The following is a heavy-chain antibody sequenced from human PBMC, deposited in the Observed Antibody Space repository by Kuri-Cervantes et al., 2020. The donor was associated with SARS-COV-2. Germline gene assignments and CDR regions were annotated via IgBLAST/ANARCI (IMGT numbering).Heavy chain of an antibody. D-gene: IGHD3-3*01. CDR3: ASSDFWGGHYYFDY. V-gene: IGHV4-39*01. CDR2: RFSSGYS. Sequence: SETLSPTWVVSGGSISSPSYHWGWVRQAPGKGLEWIGSRFSSGYSYYNPSLKSRATISGDTSKNHFSLKLSSVTAADTAAYHCASSDFWGGHYYFDYWGQGTLVTVSS. CDR1: GGSISSPSYH. J-gene: IGHJ4*02.